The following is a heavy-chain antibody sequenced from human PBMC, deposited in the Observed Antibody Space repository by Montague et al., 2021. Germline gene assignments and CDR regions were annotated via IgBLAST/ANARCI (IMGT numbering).Heavy chain of an antibody. CDR3: ARDQGQGYCGGDCYVGLDY. J-gene: IGHJ4*02. V-gene: IGHV3-7*01. CDR1: GFTFSNYW. CDR2: INQDGSEK. D-gene: IGHD2-21*01. Sequence: SLRLSCAASGFTFSNYWMSWVRQAPGKGLEWVANINQDGSEKHYVDSVKGRFTISRDNAKNSLYLQMNSLRAKDTAVYFCARDQGQGYCGGDCYVGLDYWGQGTLVTVSS.